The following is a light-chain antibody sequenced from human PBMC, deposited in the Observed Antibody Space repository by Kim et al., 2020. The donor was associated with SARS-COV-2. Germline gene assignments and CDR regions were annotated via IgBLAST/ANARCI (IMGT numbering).Light chain of an antibody. V-gene: IGLV2-14*03. CDR1: SSDVGGYNY. J-gene: IGLJ2*01. Sequence: QSITLSCTGPSSDVGGYNYVSWYQQHPGKAPKLMIYDVSNRPSGVSNRFSGSKSGNTASLTISGLQAEDEADYYCSSYTSSSTVVFGGGTQLTVL. CDR3: SSYTSSSTVV. CDR2: DVS.